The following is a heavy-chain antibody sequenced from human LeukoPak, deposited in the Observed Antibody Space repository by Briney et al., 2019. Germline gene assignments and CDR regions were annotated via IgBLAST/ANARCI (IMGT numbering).Heavy chain of an antibody. V-gene: IGHV1-2*02. CDR3: AGGYENYYYGMDV. CDR1: GYSFTDYY. CDR2: INPNSGGT. D-gene: IGHD6-13*01. Sequence: GASVRVSCKASGYSFTDYYMHWVRQAPGQGREWMGWINPNSGGTNYAQKFQGRVTMTRDTSISTAYMELSRLRSDDTAVYYCAGGYENYYYGMDVWGQGTTVTVSS. J-gene: IGHJ6*02.